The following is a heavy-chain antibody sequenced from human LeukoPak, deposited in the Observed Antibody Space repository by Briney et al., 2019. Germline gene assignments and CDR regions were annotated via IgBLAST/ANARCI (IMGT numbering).Heavy chain of an antibody. V-gene: IGHV1-46*01. Sequence: ASVKVSCKASRYILTSHYIHWVRQAPGQGLEWMGMINPSGGSTNYAQKLQGRVTMTRDISTSTVYMELSSLRSEDTTVYYCAIGGLGVLGSADYWGQGALVTVSS. CDR3: AIGGLGVLGSADY. D-gene: IGHD3/OR15-3a*01. J-gene: IGHJ4*02. CDR1: RYILTSHY. CDR2: INPSGGST.